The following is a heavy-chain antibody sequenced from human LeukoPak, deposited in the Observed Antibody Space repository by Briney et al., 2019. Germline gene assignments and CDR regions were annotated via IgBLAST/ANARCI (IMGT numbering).Heavy chain of an antibody. J-gene: IGHJ4*02. D-gene: IGHD1-26*01. Sequence: GGSLRLSCVASGFTFSSYWMHWVRQDPRKGLVWVSRINGDGRNINYADSVRGRFTISRDNAKNTLYLQMNTLRVEDTAVYYCAREYDGSHDAFDIWGQGTLVTVSS. V-gene: IGHV3-74*01. CDR1: GFTFSSYW. CDR3: AREYDGSHDAFDI. CDR2: INGDGRNI.